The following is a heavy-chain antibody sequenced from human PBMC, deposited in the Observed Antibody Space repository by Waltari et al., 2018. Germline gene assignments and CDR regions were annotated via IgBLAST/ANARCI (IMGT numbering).Heavy chain of an antibody. CDR3: ARAGGDDAFDI. CDR2: IYYSGST. Sequence: QVQLQELGPGLVKPSETLSLTCTVSGGSISSYYWSWIRQPPGKGLEWIGYIYYSGSTNYNPALKSRVTISVDTSKNQFSLKLSSVTAADTAVYYCARAGGDDAFDIWGQGTMVTVSS. V-gene: IGHV4-59*01. CDR1: GGSISSYY. J-gene: IGHJ3*02. D-gene: IGHD3-16*01.